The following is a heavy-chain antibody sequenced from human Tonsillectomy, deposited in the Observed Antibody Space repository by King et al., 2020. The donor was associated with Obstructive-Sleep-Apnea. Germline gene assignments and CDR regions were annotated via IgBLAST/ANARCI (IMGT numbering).Heavy chain of an antibody. CDR3: VRNGFFSLEY. J-gene: IGHJ4*02. D-gene: IGHD2-8*01. V-gene: IGHV4-4*02. CDR2: IYRSGGT. Sequence: VQLQESGPGLLKPSGTLSLTCAVSGGSISRNDWWSWVRQPPGQGLEWIGEIYRSGGTNYNPALKSRVTISLDNSKNQFSLRLTSVTAADTAVYYCVRNGFFSLEYWGQGTLATVSS. CDR1: GGSISRNDW.